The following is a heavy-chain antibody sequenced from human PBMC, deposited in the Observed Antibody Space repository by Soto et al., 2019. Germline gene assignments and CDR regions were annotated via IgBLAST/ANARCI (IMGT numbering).Heavy chain of an antibody. J-gene: IGHJ6*02. D-gene: IGHD5-12*01. V-gene: IGHV1-69*13. CDR2: IIPIFGTA. CDR1: GGTFSSYA. CDR3: ARIVRLPYYHYYRLDV. Sequence: GASVKVSCKASGGTFSSYAISWVRQAPGQGLEWMGGIIPIFGTANYAQKFQGRVTITADESTSTAYMELSSLRSEDTAVYYCARIVRLPYYHYYRLDVCGQGTTVTVSS.